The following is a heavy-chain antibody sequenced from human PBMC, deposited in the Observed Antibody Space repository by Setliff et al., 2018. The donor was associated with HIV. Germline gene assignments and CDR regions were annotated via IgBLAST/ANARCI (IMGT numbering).Heavy chain of an antibody. V-gene: IGHV7-4-1*02. Sequence: ASVKVSCKASGYVFSSYAVNWVRQAPGQGLEWMGWINTNTGNPMYAQGFTRRFVFSLDTSLSTAYLQISSLKAEDTAVYYCARDFGRTLDYWGRGTLVTVSS. D-gene: IGHD3-3*01. J-gene: IGHJ4*02. CDR2: INTNTGNP. CDR3: ARDFGRTLDY. CDR1: GYVFSSYA.